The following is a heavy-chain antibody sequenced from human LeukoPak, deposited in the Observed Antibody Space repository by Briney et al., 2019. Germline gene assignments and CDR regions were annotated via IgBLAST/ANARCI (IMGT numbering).Heavy chain of an antibody. CDR2: FYPDDSDN. D-gene: IGHD3-16*01. CDR1: GYSFTNYW. Sequence: GDYLKISGKGSGYSFTNYWIAWGRQMPGKGLEWMGIFYPDDSDNSFSRSFKGQVTISADKSTITAYLQWSSLKASDTAMYYCARIWLRAFDIWGQGKMVTVSS. J-gene: IGHJ3*02. CDR3: ARIWLRAFDI. V-gene: IGHV5-51*01.